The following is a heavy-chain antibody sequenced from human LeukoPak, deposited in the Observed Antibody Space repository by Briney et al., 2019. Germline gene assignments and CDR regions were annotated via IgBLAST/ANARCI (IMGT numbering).Heavy chain of an antibody. CDR2: VYYSGST. CDR1: GGSVSGYY. Sequence: SETLSLTCVVSGGSVSGYYWGWIRQPPGRGLEWIGYVYYSGSTNYNPSSKSRITISVDTSRNQFSLQLSSVTAADTAVYYCARIHRYCSGGACYVLDNWGQGTLVAVSS. D-gene: IGHD2-15*01. V-gene: IGHV4-59*02. J-gene: IGHJ4*02. CDR3: ARIHRYCSGGACYVLDN.